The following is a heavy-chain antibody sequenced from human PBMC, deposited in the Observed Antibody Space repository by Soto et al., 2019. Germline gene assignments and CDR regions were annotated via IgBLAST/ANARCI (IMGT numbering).Heavy chain of an antibody. CDR3: AREIAVADNYYYYYGMDV. CDR1: GFTFSSYA. CDR2: ISYDGSNK. Sequence: LRLSCAASGFTFSSYAMHWVRQAPGKGLEWVAVISYDGSNKYYADSVKGRFTISRDNSKNTLYLQMNSLRAEDTAVYYCAREIAVADNYYYYYGMDVWGQGTMVTVSS. J-gene: IGHJ6*02. D-gene: IGHD6-19*01. V-gene: IGHV3-30-3*01.